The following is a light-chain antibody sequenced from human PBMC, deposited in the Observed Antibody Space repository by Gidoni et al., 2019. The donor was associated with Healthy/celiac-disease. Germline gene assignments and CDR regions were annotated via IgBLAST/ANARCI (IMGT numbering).Light chain of an antibody. J-gene: IGKJ4*01. CDR1: QSVSSN. CDR2: GAS. V-gene: IGKV3-15*01. CDR3: QQYNNWPH. Sequence: EIVMTQSPATLSVPPGERATLSCRASQSVSSNLAWYQQKPGQAPRLLIYGASTSGSGSGTEFTLTISSLQSEDFAVYYCQQYNNWPHFGGGTKVEIK.